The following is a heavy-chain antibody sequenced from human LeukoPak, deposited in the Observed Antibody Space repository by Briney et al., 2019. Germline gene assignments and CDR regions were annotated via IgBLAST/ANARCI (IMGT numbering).Heavy chain of an antibody. CDR2: IWYDGSNK. D-gene: IGHD2-2*01. CDR1: GFTLSSYG. CDR3: ARDGVVPAALTDYYYYGMDV. V-gene: IGHV3-33*01. Sequence: GRPLRLPCAASGFTLSSYGMHCLRQAPGKGLEWVAVIWYDGSNKYYADSVKGRFTISRDNSKNTLYLQMNSLRAEDTAVYYCARDGVVPAALTDYYYYGMDVWGQGTTVTVSS. J-gene: IGHJ6*02.